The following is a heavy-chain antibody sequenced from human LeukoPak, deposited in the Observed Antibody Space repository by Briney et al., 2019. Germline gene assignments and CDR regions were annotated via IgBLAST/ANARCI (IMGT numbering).Heavy chain of an antibody. Sequence: GGSLRLSCAASGFTFSNAWMSWVRQAPGKGLEWVGRIKSKTDGGTTDYAAPVKGRFTISRDDSKNTLYLQMNSLKTEDTAVYYCTTDLEYDSSGYYLFYRYWGQGTLVTVSS. V-gene: IGHV3-15*01. CDR1: GFTFSNAW. J-gene: IGHJ4*02. CDR2: IKSKTDGGTT. CDR3: TTDLEYDSSGYYLFYRY. D-gene: IGHD3-22*01.